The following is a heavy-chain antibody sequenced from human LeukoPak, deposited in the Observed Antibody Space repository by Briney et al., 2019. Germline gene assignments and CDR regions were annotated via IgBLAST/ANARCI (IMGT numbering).Heavy chain of an antibody. CDR2: ISSDGNTK. D-gene: IGHD1-26*01. Sequence: GRSLRLSCAAPGFTFSSYAMHWVRQAPGKGLEWAAVISSDGNTKYYADSVKGRFTISRDNSNNTLYLQMNSLRADDTAIYYCARRRIVGSTDDAFDIWGQGTMVTLSS. J-gene: IGHJ3*02. CDR1: GFTFSSYA. V-gene: IGHV3-30-3*01. CDR3: ARRRIVGSTDDAFDI.